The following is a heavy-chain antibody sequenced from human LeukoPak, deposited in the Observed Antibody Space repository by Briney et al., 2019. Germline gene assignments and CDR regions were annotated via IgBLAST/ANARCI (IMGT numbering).Heavy chain of an antibody. J-gene: IGHJ4*02. CDR3: ARSYSGYDYLDY. CDR1: GYSFPSYW. CDR2: IDPSDSYT. Sequence: GESLKISCKGSGYSFPSYWITWVRQMPGKGLEWMGRIDPSDSYTNYSPSFQGHVTISADKSISTAYLQWSSLKASDTAMYYCARSYSGYDYLDYLGQGTLVSVSS. V-gene: IGHV5-10-1*01. D-gene: IGHD5-12*01.